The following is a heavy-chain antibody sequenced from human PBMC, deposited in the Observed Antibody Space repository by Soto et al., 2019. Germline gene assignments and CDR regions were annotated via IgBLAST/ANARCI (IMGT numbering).Heavy chain of an antibody. CDR3: GRYGSGSYYNPWGYFDS. Sequence: EVQLVESGGGLVQPGGSPRLSYAASGFTFSSYWMSWVRQAPGKGLEWVANIKQDGSEKYYVDSVKGRFTISRDNAKNSLYLQMNSRRAEDTAVYYCGRYGSGSYYNPWGYFDSGGREPWSPSPQ. CDR2: IKQDGSEK. D-gene: IGHD3-10*01. CDR1: GFTFSSYW. V-gene: IGHV3-7*01. J-gene: IGHJ4*02.